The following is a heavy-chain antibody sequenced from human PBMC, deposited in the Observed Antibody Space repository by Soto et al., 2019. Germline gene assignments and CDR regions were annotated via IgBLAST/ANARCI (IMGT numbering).Heavy chain of an antibody. Sequence: SVKVSCKASGGAFSSYAISWVRQAPGQGLEWMGGIIPIFDTANYAQKFQGRVTITADESTSTAYMELSSLRSEDTAVYYCARDCNWNPEYNWFDPWGQGTLVTVSS. CDR3: ARDCNWNPEYNWFDP. CDR1: GGAFSSYA. CDR2: IIPIFDTA. D-gene: IGHD1-20*01. J-gene: IGHJ5*02. V-gene: IGHV1-69*13.